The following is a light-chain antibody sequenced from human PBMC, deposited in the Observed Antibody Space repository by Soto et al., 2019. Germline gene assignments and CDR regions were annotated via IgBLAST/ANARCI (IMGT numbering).Light chain of an antibody. CDR3: MQGTHWPPRT. CDR2: KVS. CDR1: QSLAYSDGNTY. V-gene: IGKV2-30*01. J-gene: IGKJ1*01. Sequence: DVVMTQSPLSLPVTLGQPASISCRSSQSLAYSDGNTYLNWFQQRPGQSPRRLIYKVSNRDSGVPVRFSGSGSGTDFTLKISRVEAEDVGVYYCMQGTHWPPRTFGQGTKVEIK.